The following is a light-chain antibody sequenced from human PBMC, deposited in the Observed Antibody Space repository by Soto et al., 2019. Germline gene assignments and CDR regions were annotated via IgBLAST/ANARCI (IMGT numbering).Light chain of an antibody. V-gene: IGLV1-40*01. CDR1: SSNIGAGYD. J-gene: IGLJ1*01. Sequence: QAVVTQPPSVSGAPGQRVTISCTGSSSNIGAGYDVHWYQQLPVTAPKVLIYGNSNRPSGFPDRFSGSKSGTSATLDITGLQAEDEADYCCQSFDSSQSGYVFGTGTKLTVL. CDR3: QSFDSSQSGYV. CDR2: GNS.